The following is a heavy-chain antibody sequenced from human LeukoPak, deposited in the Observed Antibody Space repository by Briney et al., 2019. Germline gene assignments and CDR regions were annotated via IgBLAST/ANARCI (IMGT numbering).Heavy chain of an antibody. CDR1: GFTFKTYT. Sequence: KPGGSLRLSCAASGFTFKTYTMHGVRQAPGMGLEWVSSISSSSSYIFYADSVKGRFTISRDNAKNSLYLQMSSLRAEDAAVYYCAREGGYQYYYAMDVWGQGTTVTVSS. D-gene: IGHD3-16*01. V-gene: IGHV3-21*01. CDR2: ISSSSSYI. J-gene: IGHJ6*02. CDR3: AREGGYQYYYAMDV.